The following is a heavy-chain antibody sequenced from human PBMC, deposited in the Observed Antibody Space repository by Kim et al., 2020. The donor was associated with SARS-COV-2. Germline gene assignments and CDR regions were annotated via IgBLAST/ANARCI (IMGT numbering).Heavy chain of an antibody. V-gene: IGHV1-46*01. Sequence: QKFQGRVTMTRDTSTSTVYMELSSLRSEDTAVYYCARGALDGYNENPIDYWGQGTLVTVSS. CDR3: ARGALDGYNENPIDY. J-gene: IGHJ4*02. D-gene: IGHD5-12*01.